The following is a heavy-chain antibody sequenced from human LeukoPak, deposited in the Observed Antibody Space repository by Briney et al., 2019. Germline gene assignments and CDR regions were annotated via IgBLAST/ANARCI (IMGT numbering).Heavy chain of an antibody. CDR3: ARGVSNLDY. Sequence: SETLSLTCTVSGGPISSYFWTWIRQPAGKGLEWIGRIYSSGSTNYNPSLKSRLTMSVDTSKNQFSLKLTSVTAADTAVYYCARGVSNLDYWGQGTLVTVSS. V-gene: IGHV4-4*07. D-gene: IGHD3-10*01. CDR2: IYSSGST. CDR1: GGPISSYF. J-gene: IGHJ4*02.